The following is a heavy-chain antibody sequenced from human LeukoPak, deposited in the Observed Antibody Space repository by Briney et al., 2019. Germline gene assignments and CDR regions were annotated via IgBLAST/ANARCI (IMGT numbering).Heavy chain of an antibody. J-gene: IGHJ3*01. V-gene: IGHV1-2*02. Sequence: ASVRVSCKASGFTFTGYYLHWVRQAPGQGLEWTGWINPKSGGTIYAQNFQDRVTMTRDTSISTVYMDLTRLTSDDTAIYYCARDPYSSGWFAFDVWGHGTLVTVSS. CDR2: INPKSGGT. CDR3: ARDPYSSGWFAFDV. D-gene: IGHD6-19*01. CDR1: GFTFTGYY.